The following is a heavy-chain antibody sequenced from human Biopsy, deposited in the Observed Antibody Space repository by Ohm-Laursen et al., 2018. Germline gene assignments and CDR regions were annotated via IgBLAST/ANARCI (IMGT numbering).Heavy chain of an antibody. CDR1: GYTFTAFS. V-gene: IGHV1-2*02. D-gene: IGHD2-2*01. Sequence: GASVKVSCKPSGYTFTAFSVHWLRQAPGQGLEWMGWINPKSGDTDYPQNFQGRVSMTSDTSISTAYMGLSRLRSDDTAVYYCARGRRHCSGTCSRWYFDLWGRGTLVTVSP. J-gene: IGHJ2*01. CDR2: INPKSGDT. CDR3: ARGRRHCSGTCSRWYFDL.